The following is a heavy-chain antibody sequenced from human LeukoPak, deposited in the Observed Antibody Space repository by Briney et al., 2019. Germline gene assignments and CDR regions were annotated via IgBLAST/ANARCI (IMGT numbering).Heavy chain of an antibody. CDR2: VIGSGDNT. CDR1: GFTFSSYA. Sequence: GGSLRLSCTASGFTFSSYAMSWVRQAPGKGLEWVSIVIGSGDNTYYADSVKGRFTISRDNSKNTLYLQMNSLRAEDTAVYYCAKGGLPYAFDIWGQGTMVTVFS. D-gene: IGHD3-16*01. V-gene: IGHV3-23*01. J-gene: IGHJ3*02. CDR3: AKGGLPYAFDI.